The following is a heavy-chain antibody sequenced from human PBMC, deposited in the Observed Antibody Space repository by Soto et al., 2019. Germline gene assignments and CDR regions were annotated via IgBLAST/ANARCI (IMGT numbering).Heavy chain of an antibody. D-gene: IGHD4-4*01. J-gene: IGHJ6*02. V-gene: IGHV3-33*01. CDR2: IWYDGSNK. Sequence: GGSLRLSCAASGFTFSSYDMHWVRQAPGKGLEWVAVIWYDGSNKYYADSVKGRFTISRDNSKNTLYLQMNSLRAEDTAVYYCARSDYSNYVLYYYYGMDVWGQGTTVTVSS. CDR3: ARSDYSNYVLYYYYGMDV. CDR1: GFTFSSYD.